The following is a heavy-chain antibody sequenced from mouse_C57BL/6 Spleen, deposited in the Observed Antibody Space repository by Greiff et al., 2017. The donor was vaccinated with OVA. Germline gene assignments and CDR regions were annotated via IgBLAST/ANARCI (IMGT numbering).Heavy chain of an antibody. J-gene: IGHJ2*01. V-gene: IGHV14-3*01. CDR3: ARGGYGSSQVGDY. CDR2: IDPANGNT. CDR1: GFNIKNTY. Sequence: EVKLVESVAELVRPGASVKLSCTASGFNIKNTYMHWVKQRPEQGLEWIGRIDPANGNTKYAPKFQGKATITADTSSNTAYLQLSSLTSEDTAIYYCARGGYGSSQVGDYWGQGTTLTVSS. D-gene: IGHD1-1*01.